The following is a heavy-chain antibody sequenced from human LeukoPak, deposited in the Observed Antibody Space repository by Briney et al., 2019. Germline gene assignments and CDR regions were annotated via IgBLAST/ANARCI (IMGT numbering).Heavy chain of an antibody. J-gene: IGHJ4*02. CDR3: ARGDSSGYYFPY. CDR1: GGSISSYY. CDR2: IYYSGST. D-gene: IGHD3-22*01. V-gene: IGHV4-59*01. Sequence: PSETLSLTCTVSGGSISSYYWSWIRQPPGKGLEWVGYIYYSGSTNYNPSLKSRVTISVDTSKNQFSLKLSSVTAADTAVYYCARGDSSGYYFPYWGQGTLVTVSP.